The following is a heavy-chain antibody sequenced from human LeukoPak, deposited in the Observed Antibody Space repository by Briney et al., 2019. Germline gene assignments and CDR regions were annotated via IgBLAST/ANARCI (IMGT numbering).Heavy chain of an antibody. D-gene: IGHD2-2*02. Sequence: ASVKVSCKASGYTFTSYYMHWVRQAPGQGLERMGIINPSGGSTSYAQKFQGRVTMTRDTSTGTVYMELSSLRSEDTAVYYCARGGIVVVPAAIEGYSISSEPFDYWGQGTLVTVSS. V-gene: IGHV1-46*01. CDR3: ARGGIVVVPAAIEGYSISSEPFDY. CDR1: GYTFTSYY. CDR2: INPSGGST. J-gene: IGHJ4*02.